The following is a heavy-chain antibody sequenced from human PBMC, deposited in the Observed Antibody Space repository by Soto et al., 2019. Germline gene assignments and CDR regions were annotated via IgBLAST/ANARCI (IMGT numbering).Heavy chain of an antibody. D-gene: IGHD3-10*01. Sequence: EVQLLESGGGLVQPGGSLRLSCAASGFTFSNSAMSWVRQAPGKGLEWVSAISGSGGSTYYADSVKGRFTISRDNPKNTLYVQMNSLRAEDTAVYYCAKRGEKRFDYWGQGALVTVSS. CDR2: ISGSGGST. V-gene: IGHV3-23*01. J-gene: IGHJ4*02. CDR1: GFTFSNSA. CDR3: AKRGEKRFDY.